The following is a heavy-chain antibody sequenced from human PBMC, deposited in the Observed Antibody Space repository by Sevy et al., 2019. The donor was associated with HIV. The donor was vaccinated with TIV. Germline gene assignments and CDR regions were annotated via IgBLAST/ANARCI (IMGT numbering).Heavy chain of an antibody. CDR2: IYYSGGT. V-gene: IGHV4-31*03. CDR3: ARDRDYGGFFDY. Sequence: SETLSLTCTVSGGSISSGGYYWSWIRQHPGKGLEWIGYIYYSGGTYYNPSLKSRVTISVDTSKNQFSLKLSSVTAADTAVYYCARDRDYGGFFDYWGQGTLVTVSS. CDR1: GGSISSGGYY. J-gene: IGHJ4*02. D-gene: IGHD4-17*01.